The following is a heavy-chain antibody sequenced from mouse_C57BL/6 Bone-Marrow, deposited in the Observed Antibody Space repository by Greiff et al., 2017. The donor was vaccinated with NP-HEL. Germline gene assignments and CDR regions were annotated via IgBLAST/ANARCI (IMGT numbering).Heavy chain of an antibody. D-gene: IGHD1-1*01. V-gene: IGHV1-5*01. CDR2: IYPGNSDT. J-gene: IGHJ4*01. CDR1: GYTFTSYW. CDR3: TRSGGSSLYAMYY. Sequence: EVQLQQSGTVLARPGASVKMSCKTSGYTFTSYWMHWVKQRPGQGLEWIGAIYPGNSDTSYNQQFKGKAKLTAVTSASTAYMELSSLTNEDSAVYYCTRSGGSSLYAMYYWGQGTSVTVSS.